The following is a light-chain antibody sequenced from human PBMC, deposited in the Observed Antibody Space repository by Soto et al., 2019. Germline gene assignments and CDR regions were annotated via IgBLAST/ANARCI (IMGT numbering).Light chain of an antibody. CDR3: CSYAGGRTFVV. CDR1: SSDIGSYNL. Sequence: SALSQPASVSGSPGQSVTISCTGTSSDIGSYNLVSWYHHRPGQAPKLVIYEVTRRPSVDSNRFSGSKSGNTASLTIAGLQPDDEGDYYCCSYAGGRTFVVFGGGTQLTVL. CDR2: EVT. J-gene: IGLJ7*01. V-gene: IGLV2-23*02.